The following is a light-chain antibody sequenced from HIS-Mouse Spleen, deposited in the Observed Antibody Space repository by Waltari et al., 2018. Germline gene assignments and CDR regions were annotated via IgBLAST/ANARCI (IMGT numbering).Light chain of an antibody. CDR2: EDS. Sequence: SYELTQPPSVSVSPGQTARNTCSGDALPKKYAYWYQQKSGQAPVRVIYEDSKRPYGIPERFSGSSAGTMATLTISGAQVEDEADYYCYSTDSSGNHRVFGGGTKLTVL. CDR3: YSTDSSGNHRV. V-gene: IGLV3-10*01. CDR1: ALPKKY. J-gene: IGLJ2*01.